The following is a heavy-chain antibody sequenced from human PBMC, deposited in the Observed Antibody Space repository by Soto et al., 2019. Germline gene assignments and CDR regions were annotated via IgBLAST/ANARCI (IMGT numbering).Heavy chain of an antibody. J-gene: IGHJ6*02. CDR2: ISAYNSNT. Sequence: ASVKVSCKASGYTFTSYGISWVRQAPGQGLEWMGWISAYNSNTNYAQKLQGRVTMTTDTSTSTAYMELRSLRSDDTAVYYCARAGCSSTSCYTKGTYYYYYYGMDVWGQGTTVTVSS. CDR1: GYTFTSYG. D-gene: IGHD2-2*02. CDR3: ARAGCSSTSCYTKGTYYYYYYGMDV. V-gene: IGHV1-18*01.